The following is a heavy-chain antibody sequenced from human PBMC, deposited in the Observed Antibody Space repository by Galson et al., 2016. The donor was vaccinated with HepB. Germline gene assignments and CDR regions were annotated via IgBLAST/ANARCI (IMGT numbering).Heavy chain of an antibody. CDR2: INPNSGGT. V-gene: IGHV1-2*04. Sequence: SVKVSCKASGYTFTGYYIHWVRQAPGQGLKWMGWINPNSGGTKYAQKFQGWVTMTRDTSISTAYMELSRLRSDDTAVYYCARDYYFGMDFWGQGTTVTVSS. J-gene: IGHJ6*02. CDR3: ARDYYFGMDF. CDR1: GYTFTGYY.